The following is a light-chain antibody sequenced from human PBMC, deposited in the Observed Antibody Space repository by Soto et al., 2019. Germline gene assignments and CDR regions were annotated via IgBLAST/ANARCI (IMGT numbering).Light chain of an antibody. CDR1: QGISSY. Sequence: DIPFTQFPSFLCASLGERVAIACRASQGISSYLAWYQQKPGKAPNLLIYGASTLQSGVPSRFNGSGSGTDFTLTISCLQSEDFATYYCQQFHSYPITFGGGTKVDIK. CDR3: QQFHSYPIT. J-gene: IGKJ4*01. CDR2: GAS. V-gene: IGKV1-9*01.